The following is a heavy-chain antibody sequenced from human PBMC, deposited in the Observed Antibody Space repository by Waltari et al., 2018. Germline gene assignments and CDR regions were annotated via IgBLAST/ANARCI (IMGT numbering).Heavy chain of an antibody. CDR1: GGSISSGSYY. J-gene: IGHJ1*01. CDR2: IYTSGST. D-gene: IGHD6-13*01. CDR3: ASSLIAAAADFQH. V-gene: IGHV4-61*09. Sequence: QVQLQESGPGLVKPSQTLSLTCTVSGGSISSGSYYWIWIRQPAGKGLEWIGYIYTSGSTNYNPSLKSRVTISVDTSKNQFSLKLSSVTAADTAVYYCASSLIAAAADFQHWGQGTLVTVSS.